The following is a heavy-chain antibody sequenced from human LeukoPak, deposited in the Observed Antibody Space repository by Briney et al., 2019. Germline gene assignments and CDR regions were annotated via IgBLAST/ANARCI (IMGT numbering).Heavy chain of an antibody. CDR1: GYTFTSYY. V-gene: IGHV1-46*03. J-gene: IGHJ5*02. CDR3: ASEGGIVVVPAAIPNWFDP. Sequence: ASVKVSCKASGYTFTSYYMHWVRQAPGQGLKGMGIINPSGGSTRYAQKFQGRVTMTRDTSTGTVYMELSSLRSEDTAVYYYASEGGIVVVPAAIPNWFDPWGQGTLVTVSS. CDR2: INPSGGST. D-gene: IGHD2-2*02.